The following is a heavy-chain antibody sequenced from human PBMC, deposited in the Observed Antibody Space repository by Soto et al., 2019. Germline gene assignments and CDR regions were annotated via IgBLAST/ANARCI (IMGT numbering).Heavy chain of an antibody. Sequence: EVQLVESGGGLVKPGGSLRLSCAASGFTFSSYSMNWVRQAPGKGLEWVSSISSSSSYIYYADSVKGRFTISRDNAKTSLYLQMNSLRAEDTAVYYCEREMRVVPSAFDYWGQGTLVTVSS. V-gene: IGHV3-21*01. CDR1: GFTFSSYS. D-gene: IGHD2-15*01. CDR2: ISSSSSYI. J-gene: IGHJ4*02. CDR3: EREMRVVPSAFDY.